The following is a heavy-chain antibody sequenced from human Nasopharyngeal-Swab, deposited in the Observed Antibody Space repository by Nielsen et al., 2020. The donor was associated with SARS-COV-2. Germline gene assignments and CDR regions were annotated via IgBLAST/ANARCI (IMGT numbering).Heavy chain of an antibody. D-gene: IGHD2-2*01. J-gene: IGHJ6*03. CDR3: ARVFWGYCSSTSCSNYYYYYYMDV. CDR2: IYYSGST. V-gene: IGHV4-31*02. Sequence: WIRQSPGKGLEWIAHIYYSGSTYYNPSLKSRVTISVYTSKNQFSLKLSSVTATDTAVYYCARVFWGYCSSTSCSNYYYYYYMDVWGKGTPVTVSS.